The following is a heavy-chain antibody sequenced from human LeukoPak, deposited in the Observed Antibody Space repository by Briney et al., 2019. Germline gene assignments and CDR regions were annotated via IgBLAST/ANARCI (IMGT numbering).Heavy chain of an antibody. CDR3: ATWDSGRYSQIDN. CDR1: GGPVSSSSYY. V-gene: IGHV4-39*01. J-gene: IGHJ4*02. D-gene: IGHD1-26*01. Sequence: SETLSLTCTVSGGPVSSSSYYWGWVRQSPEKGLECIGTIYYAGDTYYNPPLESRLTISVDTSKNQFSLKLRSVTAADTAVYYCATWDSGRYSQIDNWGQGTLVTVSS. CDR2: IYYAGDT.